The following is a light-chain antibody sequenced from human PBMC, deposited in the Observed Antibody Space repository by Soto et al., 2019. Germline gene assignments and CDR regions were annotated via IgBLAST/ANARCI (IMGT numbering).Light chain of an antibody. CDR2: DAS. CDR1: QSISNW. CDR3: QQYNSYSQT. Sequence: DIQMTQSPSTLSASVGDRVTITFLASQSISNWLAWYQQKPGKAPKLLIFDASSLERGVPSRFSGSGSGTDFTLTINGLQPDDFATYYCQQYNSYSQTFGQGTKVDIK. V-gene: IGKV1-5*01. J-gene: IGKJ1*01.